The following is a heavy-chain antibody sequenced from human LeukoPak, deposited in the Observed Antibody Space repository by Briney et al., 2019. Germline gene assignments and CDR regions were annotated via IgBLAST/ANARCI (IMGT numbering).Heavy chain of an antibody. V-gene: IGHV5-51*01. D-gene: IGHD6-13*01. CDR2: IYPGDSDT. J-gene: IGHJ4*02. CDR1: GYSFTNYW. CDR3: ARVVHSSSWYVGIDY. Sequence: GESLKISCKGSGYSFTNYWIGWVRQMPGKGLEWMGIIYPGDSDTRYSPSFQGQVTISADKSISTAYLQWSSLKASDTAMYYCARVVHSSSWYVGIDYWGQGTLVTVSS.